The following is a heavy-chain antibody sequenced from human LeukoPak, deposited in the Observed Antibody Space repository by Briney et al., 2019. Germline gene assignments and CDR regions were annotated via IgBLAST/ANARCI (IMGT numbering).Heavy chain of an antibody. CDR2: INHSGTT. CDR3: ARGVGTPNDAFDI. V-gene: IGHV4-34*01. J-gene: IGHJ3*02. CDR1: GGSFSGYY. D-gene: IGHD2-15*01. Sequence: SETLSLTCAVYGGSFSGYYWSWIRQTPRGGLECIRKINHSGTTNSNPSLKSRVTISVDTSKNQFSLKLSSVTAADTAVYYCARGVGTPNDAFDIWGQGTMVTVSS.